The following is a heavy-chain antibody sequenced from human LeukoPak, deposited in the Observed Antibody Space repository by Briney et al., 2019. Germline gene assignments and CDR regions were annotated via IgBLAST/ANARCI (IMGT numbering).Heavy chain of an antibody. V-gene: IGHV1-69*05. J-gene: IGHJ4*02. Sequence: SVKVSCKASGGTFSSYAISWVRQAPGQGLEWMGGIIPIFGTANYAQKFQGRVTVTTDESTSTAYMELSSLRSEDTAVYYCARGLPGYDSSGYYYVFDYWGQGTRSPSPQ. CDR2: IIPIFGTA. D-gene: IGHD3-22*01. CDR1: GGTFSSYA. CDR3: ARGLPGYDSSGYYYVFDY.